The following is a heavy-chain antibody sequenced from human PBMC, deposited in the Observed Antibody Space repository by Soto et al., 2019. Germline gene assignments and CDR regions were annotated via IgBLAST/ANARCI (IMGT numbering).Heavy chain of an antibody. Sequence: QVQLQESGPGLVKPSGTLSLTCAVSSGSISSSNWWSWVRQPPGKGLEWIGEIYHSGSTNYNPSLMSRVTISVDKSKNQFSLKLSSVTAADTAVYYCARDGGAYCSSTSCIDWGQGTLVTVSS. CDR2: IYHSGST. V-gene: IGHV4-4*02. CDR1: SGSISSSNW. CDR3: ARDGGAYCSSTSCID. J-gene: IGHJ4*02. D-gene: IGHD2-2*01.